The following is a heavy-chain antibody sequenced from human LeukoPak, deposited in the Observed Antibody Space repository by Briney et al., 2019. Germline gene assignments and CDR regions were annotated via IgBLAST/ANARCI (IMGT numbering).Heavy chain of an antibody. CDR2: ITGNGANS. Sequence: AGGSLRLSCAASGLIFSDYAMSWVRLAPGKGLEWVSGITGNGANSYYAGSVKGRFTISRDNYKKMLFLQMNSLRAEDTAIYYCAKARRDDHISGRYQGFHYWGQGTLATVSS. D-gene: IGHD3-16*02. V-gene: IGHV3-23*01. CDR3: AKARRDDHISGRYQGFHY. J-gene: IGHJ4*02. CDR1: GLIFSDYA.